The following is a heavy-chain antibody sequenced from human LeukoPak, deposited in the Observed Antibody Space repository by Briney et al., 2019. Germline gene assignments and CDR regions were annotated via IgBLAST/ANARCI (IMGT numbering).Heavy chain of an antibody. D-gene: IGHD3-22*01. J-gene: IGHJ3*02. V-gene: IGHV4-30-2*03. CDR1: GGSISSGGYS. CDR3: ATFLYYYDSSGTDAFDI. CDR2: INYSGST. Sequence: PSQTLSLTCAVSGGSISSGGYSWSWIRQPPGKGLEWIGSINYSGSTYYNPSLKSRVTISVDTSKNQFSLKLSSVTAADTAVYYCATFLYYYDSSGTDAFDIWAKGQWSPSLQ.